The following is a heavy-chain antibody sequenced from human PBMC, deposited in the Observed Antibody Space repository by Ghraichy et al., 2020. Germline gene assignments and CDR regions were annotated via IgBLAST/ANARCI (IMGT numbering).Heavy chain of an antibody. D-gene: IGHD3-16*02. V-gene: IGHV4-34*01. CDR1: GGSFSGYY. CDR2: INHSGST. Sequence: SETLSLTCAVYGGSFSGYYWSWIRQPPGKGLGWIGEINHSGSTNYNPSLKSRVTISVDTSKNQFSLKLSSVTAADTAVYYCARVMITFGGVIVIPYYFDYWGQGTLVTVSS. CDR3: ARVMITFGGVIVIPYYFDY. J-gene: IGHJ4*02.